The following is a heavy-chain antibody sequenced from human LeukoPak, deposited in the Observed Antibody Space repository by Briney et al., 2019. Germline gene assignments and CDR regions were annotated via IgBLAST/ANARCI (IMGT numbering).Heavy chain of an antibody. D-gene: IGHD3-22*01. CDR3: ARTYYYDSSGYFYFDY. Sequence: GGSLRLSCAASGFTFSSYSMNWVRQAPGKGLDWVSSISSSSSYIYYADSVKGRFTISRDNAKNSLYLQMNSLRAEDTAVYYCARTYYYDSSGYFYFDYWGQGTLVTVSS. V-gene: IGHV3-21*01. J-gene: IGHJ4*02. CDR2: ISSSSSYI. CDR1: GFTFSSYS.